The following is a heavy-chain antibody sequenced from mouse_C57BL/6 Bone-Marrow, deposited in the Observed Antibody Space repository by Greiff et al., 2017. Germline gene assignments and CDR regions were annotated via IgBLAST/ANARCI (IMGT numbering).Heavy chain of an antibody. J-gene: IGHJ2*01. CDR2: ISSGSSTI. Sequence: DVKLVESGGGLVKPGGSLKLSCAASGFTFSDYGLNWVRQAPEKGLEWVAYISSGSSTIYYADTVKGRFTISRDNAKNTLFLQMTSLRSEDTAMYYCARPGAYYSNLFDYWGQGTTLTVSS. V-gene: IGHV5-17*01. CDR1: GFTFSDYG. D-gene: IGHD2-5*01. CDR3: ARPGAYYSNLFDY.